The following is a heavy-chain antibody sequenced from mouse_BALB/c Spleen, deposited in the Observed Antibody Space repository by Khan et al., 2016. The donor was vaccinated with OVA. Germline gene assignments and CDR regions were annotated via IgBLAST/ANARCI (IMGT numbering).Heavy chain of an antibody. Sequence: VELVESGPGLVAPSQSLSITCTVSGFSLTDYGVGWIRQPPGKGLEWLGVIWGGGTTHYNSALKSRLSLRKDNSKSQVFLKMNSLQTDDTAMYYCAKLLWSHYYAMDYWGQGTSVTGSS. J-gene: IGHJ4*01. CDR1: GFSLTDYG. CDR2: IWGGGTT. V-gene: IGHV2-6-5*01. CDR3: AKLLWSHYYAMDY. D-gene: IGHD1-1*02.